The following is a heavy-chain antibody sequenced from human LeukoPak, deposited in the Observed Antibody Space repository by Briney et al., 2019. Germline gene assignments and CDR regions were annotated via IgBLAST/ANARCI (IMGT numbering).Heavy chain of an antibody. J-gene: IGHJ4*02. CDR2: VNPNSGDT. D-gene: IGHD6-13*01. CDR1: GYTFTDYY. V-gene: IGHV1-2*02. CDR3: ALLFSSTWYRFDS. Sequence: ASVKVSCKASGYTFTDYYIHWVRQAPGQGLEWMGWVNPNSGDTNHAHKLQGRVTMTSDTSISTAYMDLNRVRSDDTAVYYCALLFSSTWYRFDSWGQGTLVTVSS.